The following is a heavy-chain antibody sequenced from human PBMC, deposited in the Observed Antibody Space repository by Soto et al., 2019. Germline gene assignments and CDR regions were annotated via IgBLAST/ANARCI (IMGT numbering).Heavy chain of an antibody. CDR1: GITFSSHA. V-gene: IGHV3-48*01. Sequence: EVHLVESGGDLVQPGGSLRLSCAASGITFSSHAMNWVRQDPGKGLEWVASIRATGVSYYADSVEGRFIIPRDHAKYSLFLPMVSLRVEDTAVYYCLDGDYNWCQGTLVTVSS. J-gene: IGHJ4*02. CDR3: LDGDYN. CDR2: IRATGVS. D-gene: IGHD4-17*01.